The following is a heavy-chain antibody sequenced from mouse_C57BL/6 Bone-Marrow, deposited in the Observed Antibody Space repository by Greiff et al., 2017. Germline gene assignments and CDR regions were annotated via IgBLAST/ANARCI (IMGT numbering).Heavy chain of an antibody. CDR2: IDPENGDT. Sequence: EVQLVESGAELVRPGASVKLSCTASGFNIKDDYMHWVKQRPEQGLEWIGWIDPENGDTEYASQFQGKATITADTSSNTAYLQLSSLTSEDTAVYYCTPDDYWGQGTTLTVSS. CDR3: TPDDY. V-gene: IGHV14-4*01. J-gene: IGHJ2*01. CDR1: GFNIKDDY.